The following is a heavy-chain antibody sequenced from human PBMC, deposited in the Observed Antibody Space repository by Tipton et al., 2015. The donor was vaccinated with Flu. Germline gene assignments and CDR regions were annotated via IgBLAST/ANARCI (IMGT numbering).Heavy chain of an antibody. J-gene: IGHJ2*01. CDR3: ARGVVTALTKGWYFDL. CDR1: GGSISSSSYY. Sequence: TLSLTCTVSGGSISSSSYYWCWIRQPPGKGLEWIGSIYYSGSTYYNPSLKSRVTISVDTSKNQFSLKLSSVTAADTAVYYCARGVVTALTKGWYFDLWGRGTLVTVSS. V-gene: IGHV4-39*07. D-gene: IGHD2-21*02. CDR2: IYYSGST.